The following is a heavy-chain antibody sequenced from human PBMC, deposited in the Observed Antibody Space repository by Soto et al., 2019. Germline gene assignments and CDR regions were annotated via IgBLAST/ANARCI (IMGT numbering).Heavy chain of an antibody. CDR1: GFTFSSYG. D-gene: IGHD6-6*01. J-gene: IGHJ6*02. CDR3: ANDKGRSSSSQRQGYGMDV. Sequence: QVQLVESGGGVVQPGRSLRLSCAASGFTFSSYGMHWVRQAPGKGLEWVAVISYDGSNKYYADSVKGRFTISRDNSKNTLYLQMNSLRAEDTAVYYCANDKGRSSSSQRQGYGMDVWGQGTTVTVSS. CDR2: ISYDGSNK. V-gene: IGHV3-30*18.